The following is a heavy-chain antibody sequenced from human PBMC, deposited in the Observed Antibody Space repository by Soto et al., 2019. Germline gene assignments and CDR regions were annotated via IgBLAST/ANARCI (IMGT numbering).Heavy chain of an antibody. D-gene: IGHD5-18*01. V-gene: IGHV4-61*01. CDR1: GGSVSSGSYY. CDR3: ARVSGGYSYGYTPWFDP. Sequence: SETLSLTCTVSGGSVSSGSYYWSWIRQPPGKGLEWIGYIYYSGSTNYDPSLKRRVTISVDTSKNQFSLKLSSVTAADTAVYYCARVSGGYSYGYTPWFDPWGQGTLVTVPQ. CDR2: IYYSGST. J-gene: IGHJ5*02.